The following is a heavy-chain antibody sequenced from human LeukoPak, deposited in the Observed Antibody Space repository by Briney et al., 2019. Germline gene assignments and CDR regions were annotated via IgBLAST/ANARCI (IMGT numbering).Heavy chain of an antibody. CDR2: IIPIFHTS. CDR1: GGIFSTYG. Sequence: SVKVSCKASGGIFSTYGFHWVRQAPGQGLEWLGGIIPIFHTSHYARKFQDRIMISADESTSTVYMELSSLRSEDTAVYYCARDPLGHCSSSNCYTRMEFDYWGQGTLVTVSS. D-gene: IGHD2-2*02. CDR3: ARDPLGHCSSSNCYTRMEFDY. V-gene: IGHV1-69*13. J-gene: IGHJ4*02.